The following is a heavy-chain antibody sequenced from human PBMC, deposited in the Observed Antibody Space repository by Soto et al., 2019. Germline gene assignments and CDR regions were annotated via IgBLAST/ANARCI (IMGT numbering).Heavy chain of an antibody. D-gene: IGHD3-22*01. CDR1: GGSISRGGYY. CDR2: IYYSGST. V-gene: IGHV4-31*03. Sequence: PSETLSLTCTVSGGSISRGGYYWSWIRQHPGKGLEWIGYIYYSGSTYYNPSLKSRVTISVDTSKSQFSLKLSSVTAADTAVYYFARGHYYRNDNWFDTWGQRTLVTVSS. J-gene: IGHJ5*02. CDR3: ARGHYYRNDNWFDT.